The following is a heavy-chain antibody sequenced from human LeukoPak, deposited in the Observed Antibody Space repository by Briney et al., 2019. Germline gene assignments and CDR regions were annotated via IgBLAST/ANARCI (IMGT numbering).Heavy chain of an antibody. V-gene: IGHV3-74*01. J-gene: IGHJ4*02. CDR2: ISENGRTT. CDR3: ARDEHLWEISH. CDR1: GFTFSNYW. D-gene: IGHD3-16*01. Sequence: AGGSLRLSCAASGFTFSNYWIHWVRQAPGKGLVWVSRISENGRTTTYADSVKGRFTISRDNAKNSVYLQMNSLRAEDTAVYYCARDEHLWEISHWGQGTLVTVSS.